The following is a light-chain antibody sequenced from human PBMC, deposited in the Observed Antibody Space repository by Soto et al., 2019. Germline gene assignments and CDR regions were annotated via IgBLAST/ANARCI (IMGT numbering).Light chain of an antibody. CDR3: GTWDSSLSAVV. CDR2: ENN. CDR1: SSNIGNNY. Sequence: QSVLTQPPSVSAAPGQTVTISCSGSSSNIGNNYVSWYQQLPGTAPKLLIYENNKRPSGIPDRFSGSKSGTSATLGITGLQTGDEADYYCGTWDSSLSAVVFGGGTKGDRP. V-gene: IGLV1-51*02. J-gene: IGLJ2*01.